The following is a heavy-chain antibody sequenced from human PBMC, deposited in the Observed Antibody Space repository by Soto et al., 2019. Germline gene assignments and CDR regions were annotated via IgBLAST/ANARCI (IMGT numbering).Heavy chain of an antibody. J-gene: IGHJ6*02. V-gene: IGHV4-31*03. CDR2: INNSGIT. CDR1: DSSISSGHHY. D-gene: IGHD3-3*01. Sequence: PSETLSLSFSDSDSSISSGHHYRRWIRQTPGKGLEWIRYINNSGITYYNPSLKSRGIISVDTSKNQFSLKLSSVTAADTAVYYCARGMSGPQAYYYYYGMDVWGQGTTVTVSS. CDR3: ARGMSGPQAYYYYYGMDV.